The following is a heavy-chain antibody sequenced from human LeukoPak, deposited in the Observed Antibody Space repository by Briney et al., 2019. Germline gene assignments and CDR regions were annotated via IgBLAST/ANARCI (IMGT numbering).Heavy chain of an antibody. CDR2: IYHSGST. V-gene: IGHV4-38-2*02. Sequence: PSETLSLTCTVSGYSISSGYYWGWIRQPPGKGLEWIGSIYHSGSTYYNPSLKSRVTISVDTSKNQFSLKLSSVTAADTAVYYCARIYYDSSGYYLWAYLHNWFDPWGQGTLVTVSS. CDR3: ARIYYDSSGYYLWAYLHNWFDP. CDR1: GYSISSGYY. D-gene: IGHD3-22*01. J-gene: IGHJ5*02.